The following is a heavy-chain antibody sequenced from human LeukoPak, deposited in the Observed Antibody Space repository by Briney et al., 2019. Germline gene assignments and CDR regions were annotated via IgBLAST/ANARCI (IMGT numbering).Heavy chain of an antibody. D-gene: IGHD5-24*01. CDR3: AKENGYNYYFDY. V-gene: IGHV3-23*01. CDR1: GFTFSTYA. CDR2: ISGSGGST. J-gene: IGHJ4*02. Sequence: GGSLRLSCAASGFTFSTYAMSWVRQAPGKGLEWVSAISGSGGSTNYADSVKGRFTISRDNSKNTLYLQMNSLRAEDTAVYYCAKENGYNYYFDYWGQGTLVTVSS.